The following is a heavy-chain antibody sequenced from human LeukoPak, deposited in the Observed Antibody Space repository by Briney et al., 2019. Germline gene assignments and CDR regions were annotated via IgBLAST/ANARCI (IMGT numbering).Heavy chain of an antibody. D-gene: IGHD1-26*01. CDR1: GFTFDDYG. V-gene: IGHV3-20*04. CDR2: INWNGGST. Sequence: GGSLRLSCAASGFTFDDYGMSWVRQAPGKGLVWVSGINWNGGSTGYADSVKGRFTISRDNAKNSLYLQMNSLRAEDTALYYCARDGGSYYYDYWGQGTLVTVSS. J-gene: IGHJ4*02. CDR3: ARDGGSYYYDY.